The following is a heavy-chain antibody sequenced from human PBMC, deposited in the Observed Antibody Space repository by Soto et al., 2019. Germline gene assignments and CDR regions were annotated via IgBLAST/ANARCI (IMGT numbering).Heavy chain of an antibody. Sequence: ASVKVSCKASGFTFASYHIHWVRQAPGQGLEWMAIINASNGDTAYAQKWRGRVTLTRDTSTTTVYMELTSLTSEDTALFYCAREGSVGMTQMRFFDYWGRGTLVTVSS. CDR2: INASNGDT. D-gene: IGHD2-21*02. V-gene: IGHV1-46*04. CDR1: GFTFASYH. CDR3: AREGSVGMTQMRFFDY. J-gene: IGHJ4*02.